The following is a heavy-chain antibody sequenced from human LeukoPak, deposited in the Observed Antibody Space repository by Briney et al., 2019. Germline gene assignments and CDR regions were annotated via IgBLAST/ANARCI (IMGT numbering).Heavy chain of an antibody. CDR2: ISSSSSYI. D-gene: IGHD2-21*02. Sequence: GGSLRLSCAASGFTLSSYIMNWVRKAPGKGLEWVSSISSSSSYIYYGDSVKGRFTISRDNTKNSLYLQMNSLRAEATAVYYCARAQRGDYYFDYWGQGTLVTVSS. CDR1: GFTLSSYI. V-gene: IGHV3-21*01. J-gene: IGHJ4*02. CDR3: ARAQRGDYYFDY.